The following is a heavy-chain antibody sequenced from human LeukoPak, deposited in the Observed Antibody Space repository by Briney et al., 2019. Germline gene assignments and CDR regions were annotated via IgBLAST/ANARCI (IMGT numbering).Heavy chain of an antibody. J-gene: IGHJ4*02. CDR3: ARVGPYGGANFDY. V-gene: IGHV3-7*01. CDR1: GFSFSSYW. Sequence: GGSLRLSCAASGFSFSSYWMSWVRQAPGKGLEWVANIKQDGSQKYYVDSVKGRFTISRDNAKNSLYLQMNSLRGEDTAVYYCARVGPYGGANFDYWGRGTLVTVSS. D-gene: IGHD4-23*01. CDR2: IKQDGSQK.